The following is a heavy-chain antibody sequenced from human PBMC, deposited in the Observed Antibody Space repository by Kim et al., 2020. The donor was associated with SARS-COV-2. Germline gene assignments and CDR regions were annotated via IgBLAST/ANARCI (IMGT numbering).Heavy chain of an antibody. CDR1: GFTFSSYA. Sequence: GGSLRLSCAASGFTFSSYAMSWVRQAPGKGLEWVSAISGSGGSTYYADSVKGRFTISRDNSKNTLYLQMNSLRAEDTAVYYCAKVKRYYYDTYPHDAFDIWGQGTMVTVSS. D-gene: IGHD3-22*01. J-gene: IGHJ3*02. V-gene: IGHV3-23*01. CDR3: AKVKRYYYDTYPHDAFDI. CDR2: ISGSGGST.